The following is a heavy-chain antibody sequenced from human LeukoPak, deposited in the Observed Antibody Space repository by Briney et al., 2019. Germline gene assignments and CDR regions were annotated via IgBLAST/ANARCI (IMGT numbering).Heavy chain of an antibody. CDR2: ISGNRGAI. CDR3: TKDGRALRTDEPWLDN. D-gene: IGHD6-19*01. V-gene: IGHV3-9*01. J-gene: IGHJ4*02. CDR1: GFTFYEYA. Sequence: GGSLRLSCVASGFTFYEYAMHWVRHGPGKGLEWVSGISGNRGAIVYADSVRGGVTISREKDKNSLYLHMKSLRAEDTALYYCTKDGRALRTDEPWLDNWGQGTLVTVS.